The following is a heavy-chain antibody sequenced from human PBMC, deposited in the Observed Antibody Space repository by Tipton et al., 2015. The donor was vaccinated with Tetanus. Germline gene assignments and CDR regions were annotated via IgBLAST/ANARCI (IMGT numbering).Heavy chain of an antibody. CDR3: ARDHGRSSGYYPIDY. Sequence: QLVQSGAEVKKPGASVKVSCKASGYTFTGYYMHWVRQAPGQGLEWMGWINPNSGGTNYAQKFQGRVTMTRDTSISTAYMELSRLRSDDTAVYYCARDHGRSSGYYPIDYWGQGTLVTVSS. J-gene: IGHJ4*02. V-gene: IGHV1-2*02. D-gene: IGHD3-22*01. CDR2: INPNSGGT. CDR1: GYTFTGYY.